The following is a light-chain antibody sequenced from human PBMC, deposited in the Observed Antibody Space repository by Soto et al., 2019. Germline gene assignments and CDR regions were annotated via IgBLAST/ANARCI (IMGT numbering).Light chain of an antibody. CDR2: GTS. Sequence: EIVLTQSPGTLSLSPGERATLSCRASQSVPRNYLAWYQQKPGQAPRLLIYGTSSRATGIPDRFSGSGSGTDFTLTISRLGPEDSAVYYCQQYAGSPPDFGQGTRLEIK. J-gene: IGKJ5*01. CDR1: QSVPRNY. CDR3: QQYAGSPPD. V-gene: IGKV3-20*01.